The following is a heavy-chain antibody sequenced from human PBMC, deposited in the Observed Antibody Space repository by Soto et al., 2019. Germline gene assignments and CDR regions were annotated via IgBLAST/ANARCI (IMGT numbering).Heavy chain of an antibody. D-gene: IGHD3-22*01. J-gene: IGHJ4*02. Sequence: GGSLRLSCAASGFTFDEYALTWVRQAPGKGLEWVAGINWNGGSKGYADSVKGRFTISRDNSKNTLYLQMNSLRAEDTAVYYCAKGFPTDYYDSSGYYPFDYWGQGTLVTVSS. V-gene: IGHV3-20*04. CDR3: AKGFPTDYYDSSGYYPFDY. CDR1: GFTFDEYA. CDR2: INWNGGSK.